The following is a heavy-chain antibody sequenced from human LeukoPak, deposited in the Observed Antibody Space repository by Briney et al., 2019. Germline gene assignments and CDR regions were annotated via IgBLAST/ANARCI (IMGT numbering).Heavy chain of an antibody. D-gene: IGHD2-21*02. Sequence: ASVRVSCKASGYTFTSYGISWVRQAPGQGLEWMGWISAYNGNTNYAQKLQGRVTMTTDTSTSTAYMELRSLRSDDTAVYYCAKTCGGDCYSDYWGQGTLVTVSS. CDR1: GYTFTSYG. CDR2: ISAYNGNT. V-gene: IGHV1-18*01. CDR3: AKTCGGDCYSDY. J-gene: IGHJ4*02.